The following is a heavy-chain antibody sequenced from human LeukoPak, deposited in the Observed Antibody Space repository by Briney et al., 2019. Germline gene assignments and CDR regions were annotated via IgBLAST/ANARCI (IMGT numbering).Heavy chain of an antibody. CDR1: GFTFSSYA. CDR3: ARFTTFDAFDI. Sequence: SLRLSCVASGFTFSSYAMHWVRQAPGTGLEWVAVISYDGSNKYYADSVKGRFTISSDNSKNTLYLQMNSLRAEDTAVYYCARFTTFDAFDIWGQGTMVTVSS. CDR2: ISYDGSNK. J-gene: IGHJ3*02. V-gene: IGHV3-30-3*01. D-gene: IGHD3-10*02.